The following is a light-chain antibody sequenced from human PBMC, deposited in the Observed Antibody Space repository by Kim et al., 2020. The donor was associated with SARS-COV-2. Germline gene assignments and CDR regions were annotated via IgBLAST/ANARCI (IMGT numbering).Light chain of an antibody. J-gene: IGKJ2*01. V-gene: IGKV3D-15*01. Sequence: EIVMTQSPATLSVSPGESATLSCRASQSVGSKLAWFQQKSGQAPRLLMYGASTRATGIPARFSGSGSGTEFTLTISSLQSEDFAVYYCQKYNDWPPFTFGQGTKLEI. CDR2: GAS. CDR1: QSVGSK. CDR3: QKYNDWPPFT.